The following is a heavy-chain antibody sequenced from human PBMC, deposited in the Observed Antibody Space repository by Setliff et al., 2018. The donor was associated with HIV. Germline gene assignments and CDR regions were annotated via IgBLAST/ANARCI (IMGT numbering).Heavy chain of an antibody. J-gene: IGHJ4*02. V-gene: IGHV4-4*02. CDR3: AIRGSSGWYVGGYFDY. CDR1: GGSISSSNW. CDR2: IYHSGST. Sequence: SETLSLTCALSGGSISSSNWWSWVRQPPGKGLEWIGDIYHSGSTNYNPSLKSRVTISVDTSKNQFSLKLSSVTAADTAVYYCAIRGSSGWYVGGYFDYWGQGTLVTVSS. D-gene: IGHD6-19*01.